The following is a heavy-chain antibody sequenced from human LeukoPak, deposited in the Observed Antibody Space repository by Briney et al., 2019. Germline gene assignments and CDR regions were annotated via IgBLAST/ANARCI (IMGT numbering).Heavy chain of an antibody. J-gene: IGHJ4*02. CDR2: IKQDGSEK. Sequence: GGSLRLSCAASGFTFSSYWMTRVRQAPGKGLEWVANIKQDGSEKYYVDSVKGRFTISRDNAKNLLYLQMNNLRAEDTAVYYCARDCSSTSCYWTFDYWGQGTLVTVSS. CDR3: ARDCSSTSCYWTFDY. D-gene: IGHD2-2*01. V-gene: IGHV3-7*01. CDR1: GFTFSSYW.